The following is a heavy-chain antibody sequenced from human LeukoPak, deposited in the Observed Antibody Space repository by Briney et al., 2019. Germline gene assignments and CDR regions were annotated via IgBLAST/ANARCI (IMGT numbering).Heavy chain of an antibody. J-gene: IGHJ6*02. V-gene: IGHV3-9*01. CDR2: ITWNSYRI. D-gene: IGHD2-15*01. CDR3: VKGGTVTTTLYSFYHGMDV. Sequence: GGSLRLSCAASGFTFSSHSMNWVRQAPGKGLEWVSGITWNSYRIGYADSVKGRFTISRDNDKNLLYLQMNSLRTEDTALYYCVKGGTVTTTLYSFYHGMDVWGQGTTVTVSS. CDR1: GFTFSSHS.